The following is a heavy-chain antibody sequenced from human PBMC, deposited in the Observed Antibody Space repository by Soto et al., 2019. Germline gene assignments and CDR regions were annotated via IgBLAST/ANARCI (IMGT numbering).Heavy chain of an antibody. Sequence: ASVKVSCKASGYTFTSYYMHWVRQAPGQGLEWMGIINPSGGSTSYAQKFQGRVTMTRDTSTSTVYMELSSLRSEDTAVYYCASHDDYGDYGYYYMDVWGKGTTVTVS. CDR2: INPSGGST. CDR3: ASHDDYGDYGYYYMDV. D-gene: IGHD4-17*01. J-gene: IGHJ6*03. V-gene: IGHV1-46*03. CDR1: GYTFTSYY.